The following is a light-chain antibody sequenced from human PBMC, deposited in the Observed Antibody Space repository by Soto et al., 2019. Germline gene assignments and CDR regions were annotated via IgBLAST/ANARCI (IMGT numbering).Light chain of an antibody. CDR3: QRYDSWPWT. CDR2: GAS. J-gene: IGKJ1*01. Sequence: EIEMTQSPSTPSVSPEGRPTLSCNTSQSISGALAWYEQKPGGAPMLLIHGASARATGLPARFSGSGSGTDFPLTISSLQWEDFAVYYCQRYDSWPWTFGQGSKVDIK. V-gene: IGKV3-15*01. CDR1: QSISGA.